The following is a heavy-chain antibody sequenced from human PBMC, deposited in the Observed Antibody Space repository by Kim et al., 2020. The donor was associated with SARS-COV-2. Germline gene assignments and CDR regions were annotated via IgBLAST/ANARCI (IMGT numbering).Heavy chain of an antibody. CDR2: GSGRNL. CDR3: GDIGGA. Sequence: GSGRNLYYADHVNGRFTISRDNTKNSRYLQRNSLRAEETAVYYCGDIGGAWGQGTLVTVSS. V-gene: IGHV3-11*04. D-gene: IGHD2-15*01. J-gene: IGHJ5*02.